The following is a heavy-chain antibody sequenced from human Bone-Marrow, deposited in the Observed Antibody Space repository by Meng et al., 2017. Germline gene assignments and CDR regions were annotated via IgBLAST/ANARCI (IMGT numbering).Heavy chain of an antibody. V-gene: IGHV4-31*01. CDR1: VGSFSVGGYY. CDR3: ARVGYSGSRVTSYYFDY. CDR2: IYYSGST. D-gene: IGHD1-26*01. Sequence: QVPLQESGPGPVTPSQTPSLTCTVSVGSFSVGGYYWGWIRQHPGKGLELIGYIYYSGSTYYNPSLKSLVTISVDTSKNQFSLKLSSVTAADTAVYYCARVGYSGSRVTSYYFDYWGQGTLVTVSS. J-gene: IGHJ4*02.